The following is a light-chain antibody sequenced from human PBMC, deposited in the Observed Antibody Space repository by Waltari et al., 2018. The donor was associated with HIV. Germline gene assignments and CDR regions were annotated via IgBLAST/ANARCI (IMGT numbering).Light chain of an antibody. V-gene: IGLV3-1*01. CDR2: QNS. CDR1: SLDYNY. J-gene: IGLJ3*02. Sequence: SYELTQPPSVSVSPGQTASITCSGESLDYNYVSWYPQQPGQSPVLVIDQNSGRPSGIPERFSGSKSGNTATLTISGTQAMDEADFYCQSWDSSYVVFGGGTKLIVL. CDR3: QSWDSSYVV.